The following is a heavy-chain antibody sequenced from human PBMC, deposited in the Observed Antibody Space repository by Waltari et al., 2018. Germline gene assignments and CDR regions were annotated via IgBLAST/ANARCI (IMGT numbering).Heavy chain of an antibody. J-gene: IGHJ4*02. V-gene: IGHV3-23*03. D-gene: IGHD4-17*01. CDR1: GFTFSSYA. CDR3: AKATTTVTTFSFDY. Sequence: EVQLLESGGGLVQPGGSLRLSCAASGFTFSSYAMTWVRQGPGKGLEWVSVIYIGGSTTYYADSVKGRFTISRDNSKNTLYLQMNSLRAEDTAVYYCAKATTTVTTFSFDYWGQGTLVTVSS. CDR2: IYIGGSTT.